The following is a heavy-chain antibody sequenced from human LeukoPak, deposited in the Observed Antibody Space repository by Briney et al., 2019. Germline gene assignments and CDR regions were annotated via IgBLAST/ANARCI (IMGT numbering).Heavy chain of an antibody. J-gene: IGHJ3*02. CDR2: IYYSGST. CDR3: AREDRGRLRAFDI. V-gene: IGHV4-31*03. CDR1: GGSTSSGGYY. Sequence: SQTLSLTCTVSGGSTSSGGYYWSWIREHPGKALEWVGNIYYSGSTYYNPSLKSRVTISLDTSKNQFSLKLSSVTAADTAVYHCAREDRGRLRAFDIWGQGTMVTVSS. D-gene: IGHD3-22*01.